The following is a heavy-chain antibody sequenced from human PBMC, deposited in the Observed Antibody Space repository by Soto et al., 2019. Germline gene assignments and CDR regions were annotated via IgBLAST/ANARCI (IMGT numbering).Heavy chain of an antibody. V-gene: IGHV3-30*18. D-gene: IGHD6-19*01. CDR1: GFTFSSYG. CDR2: ISYDGSNK. Sequence: QTGGSLRLSCAASGFTFSSYGMHWVRQAPGKGLEWVAVISYDGSNKYYADSVKGRFTISRDNSKNTLYLQMNSLRAEDTAVYYCAKDIAVAGSGIDYWGQGTLVTVSS. J-gene: IGHJ4*02. CDR3: AKDIAVAGSGIDY.